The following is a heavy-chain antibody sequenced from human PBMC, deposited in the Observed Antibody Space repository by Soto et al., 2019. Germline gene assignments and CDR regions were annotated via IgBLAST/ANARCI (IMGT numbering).Heavy chain of an antibody. CDR1: GYTFTGHY. J-gene: IGHJ5*02. V-gene: IGHV1-24*01. CDR2: FDPEDGET. D-gene: IGHD6-13*01. CDR3: ATAFHSSPSWFDP. Sequence: ASVKVAYRAPGYTFTGHYMQWVRQAPGKGLEWMGGFDPEDGETNYAQKFQGRVTMTEDTSTDTAYMELSSLRSEDTAVYYCATAFHSSPSWFDPWGQGTLVTVSS.